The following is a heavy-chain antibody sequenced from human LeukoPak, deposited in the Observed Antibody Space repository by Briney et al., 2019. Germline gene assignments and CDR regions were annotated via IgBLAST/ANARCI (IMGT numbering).Heavy chain of an antibody. Sequence: GGSLRLSCATSGLAVSTSVIYWFRQAPGKGLEWVSDIKDADAKPSYADSVKGRFTISRDNSKNTLYLQMNSLRAEDTAVYYCAKDRIVTGRMGAAGYWGQGTLVTVSS. D-gene: IGHD6-19*01. CDR2: IKDADAKP. CDR3: AKDRIVTGRMGAAGY. J-gene: IGHJ4*02. CDR1: GLAVSTSV. V-gene: IGHV3-23*01.